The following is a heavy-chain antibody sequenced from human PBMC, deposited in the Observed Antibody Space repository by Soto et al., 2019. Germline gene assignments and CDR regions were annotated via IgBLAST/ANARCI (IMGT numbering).Heavy chain of an antibody. D-gene: IGHD2-15*01. CDR2: ISGSGGST. CDR3: AKAGVGSGGSCYSCWFDP. Sequence: GGSLRLSCAASGFTFSSYAMSWVGQAPGKGLEWVSAISGSGGSTYYADSVKGRFTISRDNSKNTLYLQMNSLRAEDTAVYYCAKAGVGSGGSCYSCWFDPWGQGTLVTVSS. CDR1: GFTFSSYA. V-gene: IGHV3-23*01. J-gene: IGHJ5*02.